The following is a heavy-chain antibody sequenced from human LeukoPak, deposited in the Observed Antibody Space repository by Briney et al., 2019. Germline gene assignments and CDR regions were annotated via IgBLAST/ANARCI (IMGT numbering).Heavy chain of an antibody. J-gene: IGHJ4*02. CDR3: VKGYYSGWGSYSAFDY. Sequence: SGGTLRLSCTASGFTFSSYVMTWVRQAPGKGLEWVSDTRGTYHADSVKGRFTISRDISRNTVYLQMNSLRAEDTAVYFCVKGYYSGWGSYSAFDYWGQGTLVTVSS. CDR2: TRGT. CDR1: GFTFSSYV. D-gene: IGHD3-10*01. V-gene: IGHV3-23*01.